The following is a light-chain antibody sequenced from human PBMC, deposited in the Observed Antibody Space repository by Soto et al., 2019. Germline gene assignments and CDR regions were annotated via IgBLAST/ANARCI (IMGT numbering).Light chain of an antibody. J-gene: IGKJ4*01. CDR2: EAS. CDR3: QQANNFPPPLT. Sequence: DIQLTQSPSSVSASVGDRVTITCRASQGIRTWLAWYQQKPGKAPKLLIYEASTLESGVPPRFSGSGCGTEFTLTISNLQPEDFATYYCQQANNFPPPLTFGGGTKVEIK. CDR1: QGIRTW. V-gene: IGKV1-12*01.